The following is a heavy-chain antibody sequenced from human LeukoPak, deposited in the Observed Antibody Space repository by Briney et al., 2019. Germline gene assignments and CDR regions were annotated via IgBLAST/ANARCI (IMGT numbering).Heavy chain of an antibody. CDR1: GYTFTSYG. V-gene: IGHV1-18*01. CDR2: ISAYNGNT. CDR3: ARARSRITFGGIRHAFDI. J-gene: IGHJ3*02. Sequence: GASVKVSCKASGYTFTSYGISWVRQAPGQGLEWMGWISAYNGNTNYAQKLQGRVTVNADTSTNTVYMELSSLRPDDTAVYYCARARSRITFGGIRHAFDIWGQGTLVTVSS. D-gene: IGHD3-16*01.